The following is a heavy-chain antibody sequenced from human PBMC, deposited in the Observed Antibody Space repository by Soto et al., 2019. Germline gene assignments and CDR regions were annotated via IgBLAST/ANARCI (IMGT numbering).Heavy chain of an antibody. J-gene: IGHJ5*02. CDR3: AIFTRIAAAGNCFVP. Sequence: ASVKVSCKASGYTFTSYYMHWVRQAPGQGLEWMGIINPSGGSTSYAQKFQGRVTMTRDTSTSTVYMELSSLRSEDTAVYFFAIFTRIAAAGNCFVPWGQGTLVTVSS. CDR1: GYTFTSYY. V-gene: IGHV1-46*03. D-gene: IGHD6-13*01. CDR2: INPSGGST.